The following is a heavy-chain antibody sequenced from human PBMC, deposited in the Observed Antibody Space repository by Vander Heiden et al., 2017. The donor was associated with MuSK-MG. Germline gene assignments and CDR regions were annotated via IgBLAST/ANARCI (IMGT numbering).Heavy chain of an antibody. J-gene: IGHJ4*02. Sequence: QVQLVESGGGVVQPGRSLRLSCAASGFTFSSYAMHWVRQAPGKGLEGVAVISYDGSNKYYADAVKGRFTISRDNSKNTLYLQMKSMRAEDTAVYYCARMSTMVRGVIFDYWGQGTLVTVYS. CDR1: GFTFSSYA. D-gene: IGHD3-10*01. V-gene: IGHV3-30*04. CDR2: ISYDGSNK. CDR3: ARMSTMVRGVIFDY.